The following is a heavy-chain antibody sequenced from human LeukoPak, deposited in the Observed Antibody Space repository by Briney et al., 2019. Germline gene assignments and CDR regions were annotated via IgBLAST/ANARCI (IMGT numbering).Heavy chain of an antibody. Sequence: GGSLRLSCSASGFTFSSYAMHWVRQAPGRGLEYVSAISSNGGSTYYADSVKGRSTISRDNSKNTLYLQMSSLRAEDTAVYYCARLGRKTTVVPPDFDCWGQGTLVTVSS. V-gene: IGHV3-64D*06. CDR2: ISSNGGST. D-gene: IGHD4-23*01. CDR3: ARLGRKTTVVPPDFDC. J-gene: IGHJ4*02. CDR1: GFTFSSYA.